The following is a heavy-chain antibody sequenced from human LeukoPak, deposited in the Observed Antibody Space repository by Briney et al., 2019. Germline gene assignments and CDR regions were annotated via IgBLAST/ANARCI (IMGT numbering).Heavy chain of an antibody. CDR3: AKDRSLGYCSGSYGYYYDGMDV. J-gene: IGHJ6*02. D-gene: IGHD3-10*01. CDR2: SSGSGGST. Sequence: PGGSLSLSCTASGFTFSSYALSWVRQAPGKGLEWVWASSGSGGSTYYADSVKGRFTISRDNSKNPLYLQMNSLRAEDTAVYYCAKDRSLGYCSGSYGYYYDGMDVWGQGTTVTVSS. V-gene: IGHV3-23*01. CDR1: GFTFSSYA.